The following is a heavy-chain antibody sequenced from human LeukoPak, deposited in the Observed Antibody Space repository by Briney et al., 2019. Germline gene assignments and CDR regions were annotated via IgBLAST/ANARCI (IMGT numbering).Heavy chain of an antibody. Sequence: GGSLRLSCAASGFTFSTYAVHWVRQAPGKGLEWVAVIWYDGSNKYYADSVKGRFTISRDNSKNTLYLQMNSLRAEDTAVYYCARDQRRWLQNDAFDIWGQGTMVTVSS. CDR1: GFTFSTYA. J-gene: IGHJ3*02. D-gene: IGHD5-24*01. CDR2: IWYDGSNK. V-gene: IGHV3-33*08. CDR3: ARDQRRWLQNDAFDI.